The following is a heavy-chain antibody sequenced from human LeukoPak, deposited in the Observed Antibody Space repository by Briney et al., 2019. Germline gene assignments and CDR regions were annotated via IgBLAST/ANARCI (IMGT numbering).Heavy chain of an antibody. CDR2: IYHSGST. V-gene: IGHV4-30-2*01. J-gene: IGHJ3*02. Sequence: SETLSLTCAVSGGSISSGGYSWSWIRQPPGTGLEWIGYIYHSGSTYYNPSLKSRVTISVDRSKNQFSLKLSSVTAADTAVYYCARARGVVVPAAKVTGAFDIWGQGTMVTVSS. CDR1: GGSISSGGYS. D-gene: IGHD2-2*01. CDR3: ARARGVVVPAAKVTGAFDI.